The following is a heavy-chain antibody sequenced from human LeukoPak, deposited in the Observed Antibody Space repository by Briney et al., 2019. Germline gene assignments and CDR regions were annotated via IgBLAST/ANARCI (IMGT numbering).Heavy chain of an antibody. CDR3: TRHLAAPDSDY. D-gene: IGHD6-6*01. Sequence: GGSLRLSCAASGFTFSGSAMHWVRQASGKGLEWVGRIRSKANSYATAYAASVKGRFTISRDDSKNTAYLQMNSLKTEDTAVYYCTRHLAAPDSDYWGQGTLVTVSS. V-gene: IGHV3-73*01. CDR1: GFTFSGSA. CDR2: IRSKANSYAT. J-gene: IGHJ4*02.